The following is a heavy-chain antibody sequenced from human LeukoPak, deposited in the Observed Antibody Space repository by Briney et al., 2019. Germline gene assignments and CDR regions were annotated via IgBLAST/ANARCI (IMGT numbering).Heavy chain of an antibody. CDR1: GGSISSYY. Sequence: PSQTLSLTYTVSGGSISSYYWSWIRQPPGKGLEWIGYIYYSGSTNYNPSLKSRVTISVDTSKSHFSLKLISVTAADTAVYYCARNLYGGNLNYFDYWGQGTLVTVSS. CDR3: ARNLYGGNLNYFDY. V-gene: IGHV4-59*01. D-gene: IGHD4-23*01. CDR2: IYYSGST. J-gene: IGHJ4*02.